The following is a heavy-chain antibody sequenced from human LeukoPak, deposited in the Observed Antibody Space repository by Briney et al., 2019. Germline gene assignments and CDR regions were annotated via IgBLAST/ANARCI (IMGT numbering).Heavy chain of an antibody. CDR2: ITGSGTYI. J-gene: IGHJ4*02. V-gene: IGHV3-21*01. CDR1: GFTFSRYT. D-gene: IGHD2-2*01. Sequence: GGSLRLPCAASGFTFSRYTTNWVRHATGKALEGVSSITGSGTYIYYADSVNGRFPISRDNAKNSLYLQMNSLRAEDTAAFYCARENYRLLYSFDYWGQGALVTVSS. CDR3: ARENYRLLYSFDY.